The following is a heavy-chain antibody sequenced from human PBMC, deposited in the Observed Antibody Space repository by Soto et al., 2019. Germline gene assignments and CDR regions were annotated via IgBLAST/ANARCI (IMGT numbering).Heavy chain of an antibody. CDR1: GFTFSNSG. J-gene: IGHJ3*01. V-gene: IGHV3-9*01. Sequence: EVQLVESGGDSVQPGRSLRLSCAASGFTFSNSGMHWVRQVPGKGLEWVSGISWNSEIINYADSVRGRFTISRDNAKNSLYLQMNSLRPEETALYYCAKRVDGFEFWGQGTMLTVSS. CDR3: AKRVDGFEF. CDR2: ISWNSEII.